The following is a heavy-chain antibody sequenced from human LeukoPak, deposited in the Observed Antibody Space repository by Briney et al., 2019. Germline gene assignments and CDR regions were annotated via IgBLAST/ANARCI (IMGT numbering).Heavy chain of an antibody. CDR2: MNPNSGNT. J-gene: IGHJ4*02. CDR3: AKDPVGITVAGDY. D-gene: IGHD6-19*01. V-gene: IGHV1-8*02. CDR1: GGTFSSYA. Sequence: ASVKVSCKASGGTFSSYAISWVRQAPGQGLEWMGWMNPNSGNTGYAQKFQGRVTMTRNTSISTAYMELSSLRSEDTAVYYCAKDPVGITVAGDYWGQGTLVTVSS.